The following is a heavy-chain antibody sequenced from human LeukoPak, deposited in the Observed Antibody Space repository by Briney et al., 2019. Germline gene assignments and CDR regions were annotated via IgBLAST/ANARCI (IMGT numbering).Heavy chain of an antibody. J-gene: IGHJ4*02. D-gene: IGHD2-15*01. Sequence: GGSLRLSCAASGFTFSSYWMSWVRQAPGKGLEWVANIKQDGSEKYYVDSVKGRFTISRDNAKNTLYLQMKSLRAEDTAVYYCAKSGLNRFDYWGQGTLVTVSS. CDR3: AKSGLNRFDY. V-gene: IGHV3-7*03. CDR1: GFTFSSYW. CDR2: IKQDGSEK.